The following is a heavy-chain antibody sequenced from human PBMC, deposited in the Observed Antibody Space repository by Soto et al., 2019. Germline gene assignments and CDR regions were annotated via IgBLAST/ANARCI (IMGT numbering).Heavy chain of an antibody. CDR2: TRNKANSYTT. D-gene: IGHD2-15*01. J-gene: IGHJ3*02. CDR3: ASLGYCSGGSCYGAFDI. Sequence: EVQLVESGGGLVQPGGSLRLSCAASGFTFSDHYMDWVRQAPGKGLEWVGRTRNKANSYTTEYAASVKGRFTISRDDSKNSLYLRMNSLKTEDTAVYYCASLGYCSGGSCYGAFDIWGQGTMVTVSS. CDR1: GFTFSDHY. V-gene: IGHV3-72*01.